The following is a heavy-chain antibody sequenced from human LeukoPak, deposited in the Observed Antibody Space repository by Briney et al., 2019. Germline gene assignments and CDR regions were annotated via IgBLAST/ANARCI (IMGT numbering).Heavy chain of an antibody. Sequence: PGGSLRLSCAASGFTFSSYEMNWVRQAPGKGLEWVSYISSSGSTIYYADSVKGRFTISRDNSKNTLYLQMNSLRAEDTAVYYCAKDGNYDILTGYSDYWGQGTLVTVSS. CDR2: ISSSGSTI. CDR1: GFTFSSYE. D-gene: IGHD3-9*01. V-gene: IGHV3-48*03. CDR3: AKDGNYDILTGYSDY. J-gene: IGHJ4*02.